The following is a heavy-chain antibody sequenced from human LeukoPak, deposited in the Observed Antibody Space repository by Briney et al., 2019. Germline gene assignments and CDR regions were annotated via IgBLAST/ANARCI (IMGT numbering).Heavy chain of an antibody. D-gene: IGHD1-26*01. V-gene: IGHV4-39*01. CDR1: GGSISSNNW. Sequence: SGTLSLTCAVSGGSISSNNWWGWVRQPPGKGLEWIATISYSGSTTSYNPSLKSRVTISVDTSKNQFSLKLNSVTAADTAVYYCVRRTSGSYSDYWGQGTLVTVSS. J-gene: IGHJ4*02. CDR2: ISYSGSTT. CDR3: VRRTSGSYSDY.